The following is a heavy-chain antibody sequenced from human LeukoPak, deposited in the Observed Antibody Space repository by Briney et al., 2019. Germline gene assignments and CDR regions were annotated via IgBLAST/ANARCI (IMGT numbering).Heavy chain of an antibody. CDR3: ARAKRNAFDI. CDR2: MSRSSSTI. J-gene: IGHJ3*02. Sequence: GGSLRLSCAASGFSLSNYSMNWARQAPGKGLEWVSYMSRSSSTIYYADSVKGRFTISRDSAKNSLYLQMNSLRGEDTAVYYCARAKRNAFDIWGQGTMVTVSS. CDR1: GFSLSNYS. V-gene: IGHV3-48*01.